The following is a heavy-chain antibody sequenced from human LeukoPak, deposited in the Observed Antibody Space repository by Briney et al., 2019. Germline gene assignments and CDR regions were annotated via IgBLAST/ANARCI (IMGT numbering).Heavy chain of an antibody. Sequence: SGTLSLTCAVSGGSISSSNWWSWVRQPPGKGLEWIGEIYHSGSTNYNPSLKSRVTISVDKSKNQFSLKLSSVTAADTAVYYCARGGSPWGYYDSSGYYYWFDPWGQGTLVTVSS. D-gene: IGHD3-22*01. V-gene: IGHV4-4*02. CDR3: ARGGSPWGYYDSSGYYYWFDP. CDR2: IYHSGST. CDR1: GGSISSSNW. J-gene: IGHJ5*02.